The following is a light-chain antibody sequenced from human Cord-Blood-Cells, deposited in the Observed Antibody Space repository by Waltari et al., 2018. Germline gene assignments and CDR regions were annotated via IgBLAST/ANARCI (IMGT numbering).Light chain of an antibody. CDR3: QXXXSTPPT. J-gene: IGKJ1*01. V-gene: IGKV4-1*01. Sequence: IVMTQSPDSLAVXXGERATINCKSSQSVLXSSNNKNYLAWYQQKPRQPPKLLSXXASTRESGXXDRFXXSGSGTDFTLXISSLQAEDVAVYXCQXXXSTPPTFGQGTKVXIK. CDR1: QSVLXSSNNKNY. CDR2: XAS.